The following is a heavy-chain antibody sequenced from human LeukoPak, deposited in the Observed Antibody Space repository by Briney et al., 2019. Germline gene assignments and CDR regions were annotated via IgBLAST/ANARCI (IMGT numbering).Heavy chain of an antibody. D-gene: IGHD3-3*01. CDR2: IIPIFGNA. V-gene: IGHV1-69*02. CDR3: ARFFRVFDVY. J-gene: IGHJ4*02. Sequence: ASVKVSCKASGDNFRSCSFSWVRQAPGQGLEWMGRIIPIFGNANYTPKFQGRVTISADKSTSTAYLGLSRLRSEDTAVYYCARFFRVFDVYWGERTLVTVSS. CDR1: GDNFRSCS.